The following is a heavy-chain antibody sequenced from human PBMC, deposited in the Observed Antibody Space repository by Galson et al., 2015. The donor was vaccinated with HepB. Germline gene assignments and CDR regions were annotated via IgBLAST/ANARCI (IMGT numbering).Heavy chain of an antibody. D-gene: IGHD6-19*01. CDR1: GFTFSSFW. J-gene: IGHJ4*02. V-gene: IGHV3-7*03. Sequence: SLRLSCAASGFTFSSFWMTWVRQAPGKGLEWVANIKRTGGEMFYVDSVKGRFTISRDNAKNSLFLQMNSLRADDTAIYYCVGSTGWLLHYWGQGTLVTVSS. CDR2: IKRTGGEM. CDR3: VGSTGWLLHY.